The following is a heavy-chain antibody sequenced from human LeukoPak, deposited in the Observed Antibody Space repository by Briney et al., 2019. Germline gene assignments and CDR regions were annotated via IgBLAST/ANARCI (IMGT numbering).Heavy chain of an antibody. D-gene: IGHD2-2*01. J-gene: IGHJ5*02. Sequence: SETLSLTCTVSGGSSSISSYYWGWIRQSPGKGLEWIGSVYYNGRTYYTPSLESRVTMSVDTSKNHFSLKLTSVTAADTAVYFCARGIYEYQLLSWFDPWGQGILVTVSS. CDR1: GGSSSISSYY. CDR2: VYYNGRT. V-gene: IGHV4-39*07. CDR3: ARGIYEYQLLSWFDP.